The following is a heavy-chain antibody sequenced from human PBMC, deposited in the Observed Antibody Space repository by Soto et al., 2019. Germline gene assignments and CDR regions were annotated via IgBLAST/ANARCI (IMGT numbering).Heavy chain of an antibody. Sequence: QVQLVESGGGVVQPGRSLRLSCAASGFTFSSYGMHWVRQAPGKGLEWVAVISYDGSNKYYADSVKGRFTISRDNSKNTLYLQMNSLRAEDTAVYYCAKDWLHSSSWYELVYWGQGTLVTVSS. D-gene: IGHD6-13*01. CDR1: GFTFSSYG. J-gene: IGHJ4*02. CDR2: ISYDGSNK. CDR3: AKDWLHSSSWYELVY. V-gene: IGHV3-30*18.